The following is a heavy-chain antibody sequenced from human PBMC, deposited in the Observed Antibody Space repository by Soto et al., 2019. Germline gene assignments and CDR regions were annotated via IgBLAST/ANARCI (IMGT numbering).Heavy chain of an antibody. CDR2: IYYSGST. Sequence: QVQLQESGPGLVKPSQTLSLTCTVSGGSISSGDYYWSWIRQPPGKGLEWIGYIYYSGSTYYNPSLKSPVTISVYTSNNQFSLKLSSVTAADTSDSYFALDGGNSVYFDYWGQGPLVTVSS. D-gene: IGHD2-21*02. V-gene: IGHV4-30-4*01. CDR1: GGSISSGDYY. J-gene: IGHJ4*02. CDR3: ALDGGNSVYFDY.